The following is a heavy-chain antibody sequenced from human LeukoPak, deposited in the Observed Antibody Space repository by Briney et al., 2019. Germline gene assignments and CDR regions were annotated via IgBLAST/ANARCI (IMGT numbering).Heavy chain of an antibody. V-gene: IGHV4-39*01. CDR2: IYYSGST. CDR1: GGSISSSNYY. CDR3: ASGSSSGLLGWFDP. Sequence: SETLSLTCTVSGGSISSSNYYWGWIRQPPGKGLEWIGSIYYSGSTYYNPSLKSRVTIYVDTSKNQFSLKPNSVTAADTAMYYCASGSSSGLLGWFDPWGQGTLVTVSS. D-gene: IGHD6-13*01. J-gene: IGHJ5*02.